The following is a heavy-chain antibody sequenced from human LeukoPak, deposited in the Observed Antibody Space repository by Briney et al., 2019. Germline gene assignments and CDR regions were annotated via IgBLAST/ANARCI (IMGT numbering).Heavy chain of an antibody. Sequence: PGGSLRLSCAASGFTFSNYAMSWVRQAPGKGLGWVSVISGSGLSTYYADSVKGRFTISRDNSKNTLYLQVNSLRAEDTAVYYCAKGGLYNWFDPWGQGTLVTVSS. CDR2: ISGSGLST. CDR1: GFTFSNYA. J-gene: IGHJ5*02. D-gene: IGHD5-12*01. V-gene: IGHV3-23*01. CDR3: AKGGLYNWFDP.